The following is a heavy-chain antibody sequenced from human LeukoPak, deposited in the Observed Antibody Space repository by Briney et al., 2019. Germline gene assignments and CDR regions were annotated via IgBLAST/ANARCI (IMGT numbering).Heavy chain of an antibody. CDR2: ISSSSSYI. V-gene: IGHV3-21*01. CDR3: ARDRVVGATDYYYGMDV. J-gene: IGHJ6*02. CDR1: GFTFSSYS. Sequence: PGGSLRLSCAASGFTFSSYSMNRVRQAPGKGLEWVSSISSSSSYIYYADSVKGRFTISRDNAKNSLYLQMNSLRAEDTAVYYCARDRVVGATDYYYGMDVWGQGTTVTVSS. D-gene: IGHD1-26*01.